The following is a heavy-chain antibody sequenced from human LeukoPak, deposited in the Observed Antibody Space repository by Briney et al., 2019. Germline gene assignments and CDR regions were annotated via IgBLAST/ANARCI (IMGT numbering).Heavy chain of an antibody. CDR2: IYSGGGT. V-gene: IGHV3-53*01. Sequence: GGSLRLSCAVSEFTVSRNYMNWVRQTPGKGLEWVSLIYSGGGTEYADSVRGRFTISRDNSKNTLFLQMNSLRAEDTAVYYCARKTDTTVGGDYWGRGTLVTVSS. J-gene: IGHJ4*02. D-gene: IGHD1-26*01. CDR3: ARKTDTTVGGDY. CDR1: EFTVSRNY.